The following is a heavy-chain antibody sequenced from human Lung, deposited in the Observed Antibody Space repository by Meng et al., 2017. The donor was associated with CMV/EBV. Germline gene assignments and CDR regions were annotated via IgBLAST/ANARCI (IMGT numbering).Heavy chain of an antibody. V-gene: IGHV3-9*03. CDR3: ARAPGGYAYYIDS. Sequence: GGSXRPSCAAAGYTFGDYAMHWVRQATGKGLEWVSGISEESGSIAYAESVEGRFTISRDNAWNSLYLQMNSLKFEGMALYYCARAPGGYAYYIDSWGQGSLVTVSS. D-gene: IGHD3-16*01. CDR2: ISEESGSI. J-gene: IGHJ4*02. CDR1: GYTFGDYA.